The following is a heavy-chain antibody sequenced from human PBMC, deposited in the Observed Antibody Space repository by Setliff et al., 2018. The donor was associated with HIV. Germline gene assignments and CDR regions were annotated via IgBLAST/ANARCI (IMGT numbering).Heavy chain of an antibody. D-gene: IGHD1-26*01. CDR3: ARGRSHGYGYSGSYGPFDI. V-gene: IGHV1-69*05. CDR2: IIPMFGTL. CDR1: GGTFSSYA. Sequence: GASVKVSCKASGGTFSSYAINWVRQAPGQGLQWMGGIIPMFGTLNFAQKFQGRVTISTDDSTSTAYMELNSLRSEDTAVYYCARGRSHGYGYSGSYGPFDIWGQGTMVTVSS. J-gene: IGHJ3*02.